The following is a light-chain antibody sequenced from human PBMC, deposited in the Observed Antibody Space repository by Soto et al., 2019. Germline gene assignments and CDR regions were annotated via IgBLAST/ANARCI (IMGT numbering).Light chain of an antibody. CDR3: QKYNDWLWT. Sequence: ETTLTQSPATLSASPGERVTLSCRATQSVTYNLAWYQQKPGQAPRLLIYGASTRPAGVPARFSGRGSGTEFTLTITSLQSEDFQVYYCQKYNDWLWTFGQGTKV. CDR1: QSVTYN. V-gene: IGKV3-15*01. J-gene: IGKJ1*01. CDR2: GAS.